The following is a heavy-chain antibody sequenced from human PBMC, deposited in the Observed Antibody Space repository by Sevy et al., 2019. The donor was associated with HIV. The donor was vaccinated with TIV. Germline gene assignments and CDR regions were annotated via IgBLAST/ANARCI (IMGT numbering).Heavy chain of an antibody. CDR3: AREPMNYDGSGSYGGYFDY. V-gene: IGHV3-53*01. Sequence: GGSLRLSCAASGFTVSSNYMSWVRQAPGKGLEWVSVIYSGGSTYYADSVKGRFTISRDNSKNTLYLQMNSLRAEDTAVYYCAREPMNYDGSGSYGGYFDYWGQGTLVTVSS. CDR2: IYSGGST. D-gene: IGHD3-10*01. CDR1: GFTVSSNY. J-gene: IGHJ4*02.